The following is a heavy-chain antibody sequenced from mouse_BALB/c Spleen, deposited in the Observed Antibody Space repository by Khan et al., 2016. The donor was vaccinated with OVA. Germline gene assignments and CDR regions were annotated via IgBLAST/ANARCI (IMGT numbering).Heavy chain of an antibody. D-gene: IGHD2-13*01. CDR3: TRGDPGSFDY. Sequence: QVQLQQPGAELVRPGASVKLSCQASGYTFTNHWINWVKQRPGQGLEWIGNIYPSDNYTNYNHHFKDKATLTVDKSSSADYLQLSSPTSEDSAVYYCTRGDPGSFDYWGQGTTLTVSS. J-gene: IGHJ2*01. CDR1: GYTFTNHW. CDR2: IYPSDNYT. V-gene: IGHV1-69*02.